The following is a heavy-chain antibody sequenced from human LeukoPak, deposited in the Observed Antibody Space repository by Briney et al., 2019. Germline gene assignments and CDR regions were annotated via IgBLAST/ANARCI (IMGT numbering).Heavy chain of an antibody. CDR3: ARVRRRGYSYGQPDY. V-gene: IGHV4-61*01. CDR1: GGSVSSGNYY. D-gene: IGHD5-18*01. J-gene: IGHJ4*02. Sequence: SSETLSLTCTVSGGSVSSGNYYWSWIRQPPGKGLEWIGYVSNSGSTIYNPSLKSRVTISVDTSKNQFSLKLSSVTAADTAVYYCARVRRRGYSYGQPDYWGQGTLVTVSS. CDR2: VSNSGST.